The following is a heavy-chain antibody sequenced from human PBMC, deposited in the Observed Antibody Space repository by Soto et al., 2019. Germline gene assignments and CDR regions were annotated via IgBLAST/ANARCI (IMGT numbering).Heavy chain of an antibody. CDR3: ARVSANLEWLLRSIDWFDP. CDR1: GYTFTSYG. D-gene: IGHD3-3*01. Sequence: ASVKVSCKASGYTFTSYGISWVRQAPGQGLEWMGWISAYNGNTNYAQKLQGRVTMTTDTSMSTAYMELRSLRSDDTAVYYCARVSANLEWLLRSIDWFDPWGQGTLVTVSS. J-gene: IGHJ5*02. CDR2: ISAYNGNT. V-gene: IGHV1-18*04.